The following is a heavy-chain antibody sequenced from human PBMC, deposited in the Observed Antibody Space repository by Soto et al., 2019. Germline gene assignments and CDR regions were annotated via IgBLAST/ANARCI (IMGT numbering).Heavy chain of an antibody. CDR3: AHSMRPYFTIAAAGMNWFDP. CDR2: IYWDDDK. V-gene: IGHV2-5*02. CDR1: GFSLSTSGVG. D-gene: IGHD6-13*01. J-gene: IGHJ5*02. Sequence: QITLKESGPTLVKPTQTLTLTCTFSGFSLSTSGVGVGWIRQPPGKALEWLALIYWDDDKRYSPSLKSRLTITKDTSKNQVVHTMTNMDPVDTATYYCAHSMRPYFTIAAAGMNWFDPWGQGTLVTVSS.